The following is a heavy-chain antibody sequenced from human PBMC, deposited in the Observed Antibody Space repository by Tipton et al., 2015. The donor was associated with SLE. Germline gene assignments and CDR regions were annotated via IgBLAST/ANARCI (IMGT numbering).Heavy chain of an antibody. V-gene: IGHV4-39*07. CDR3: ARLDGDFDY. Sequence: TLSLTCTVSGASISTSGYCWSWIRQPPGKGLEWIGSIYYSGSTYYNPSLKSRVTISVDTSKNQFSLKLSSVTAADTAVYYCARLDGDFDYWGQGTLVTVSS. CDR1: GASISTSGYC. J-gene: IGHJ4*02. CDR2: IYYSGST. D-gene: IGHD4-17*01.